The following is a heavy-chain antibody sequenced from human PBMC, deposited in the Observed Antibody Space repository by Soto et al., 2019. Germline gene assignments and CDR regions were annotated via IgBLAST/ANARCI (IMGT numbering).Heavy chain of an antibody. CDR1: GFTFTSSA. V-gene: IGHV1-58*02. D-gene: IGHD4-4*01. CDR2: IVVGSGNT. Sequence: SVKVSCKASGFTFTSSAMQWVRQARGQRLEWIGWIVVGSGNTNYAQKFQERVTITRDMSTSTAYMELSSLRSEDTAVYYCAAASRLGPDYRIGHMGVWGKGTTVNVSS. J-gene: IGHJ6*04. CDR3: AAASRLGPDYRIGHMGV.